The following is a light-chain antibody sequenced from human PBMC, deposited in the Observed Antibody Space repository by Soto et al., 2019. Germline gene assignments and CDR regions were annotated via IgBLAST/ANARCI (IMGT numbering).Light chain of an antibody. CDR3: QQYGSPPLT. V-gene: IGKV3D-20*01. J-gene: IGKJ4*01. Sequence: TQSPGSLALSSGERPTLSCRASQRFNRIYLAWYQLKPGLAPRLLLYDSSNSASGIPDRFSSSGSGTDFTLTISGLEPEDFAVYYCQQYGSPPLTFRGGTTVAIK. CDR2: DSS. CDR1: QRFNRIY.